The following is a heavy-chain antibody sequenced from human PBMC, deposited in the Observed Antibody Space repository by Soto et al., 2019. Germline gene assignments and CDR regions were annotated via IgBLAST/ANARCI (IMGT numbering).Heavy chain of an antibody. J-gene: IGHJ3*02. D-gene: IGHD6-19*01. CDR2: TYYRSKWYN. CDR3: ARRPYQWLSKTYAFDI. Sequence: PSQTLSLTCAISGDSVSSNSAAWNWIRQSPSRGLEWLGRTYYRSKWYNDYAVSVKSRITINPDTSKNQFSLQLNSVTPEDTAVYYCARRPYQWLSKTYAFDIWGQGTMVTVSS. CDR1: GDSVSSNSAA. V-gene: IGHV6-1*01.